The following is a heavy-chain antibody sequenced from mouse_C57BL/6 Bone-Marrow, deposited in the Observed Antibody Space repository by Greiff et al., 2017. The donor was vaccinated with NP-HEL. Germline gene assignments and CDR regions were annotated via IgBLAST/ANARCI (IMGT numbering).Heavy chain of an antibody. J-gene: IGHJ1*03. Sequence: EVKLQESGPVLVKPGASVKMSCKASGYTFTDYYMNWVKQSHGKSLEWIGVINPYNGGTSYNQKFKGKATLTVDKSSSTAYMELNSLTSEDSAVYYCAREGDSVPWYFWVWGTGTTVTVSS. CDR2: INPYNGGT. CDR3: AREGDSVPWYFWV. V-gene: IGHV1-19*01. CDR1: GYTFTDYY. D-gene: IGHD2-12*01.